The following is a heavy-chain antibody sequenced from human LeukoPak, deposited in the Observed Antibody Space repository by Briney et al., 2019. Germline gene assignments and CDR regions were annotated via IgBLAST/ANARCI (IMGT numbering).Heavy chain of an antibody. J-gene: IGHJ3*02. V-gene: IGHV4-34*01. CDR1: GGSFSDYY. CDR2: INDSGST. Sequence: SETLSLTCTVYGGSFSDYYWTWIRQNPGKGLEWVGEINDSGSTNYNPSLKSRVTISLDTSRNQFSLKLNSVTAADTAVYYCAKSNGYGLVDIWGQGTMVTVSS. CDR3: AKSNGYGLVDI. D-gene: IGHD3-10*01.